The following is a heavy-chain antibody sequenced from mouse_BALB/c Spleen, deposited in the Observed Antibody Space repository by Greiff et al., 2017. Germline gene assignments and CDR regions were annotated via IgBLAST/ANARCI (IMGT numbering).Heavy chain of an antibody. D-gene: IGHD1-1*01. CDR3: ARAPFTTVVANDAMDY. J-gene: IGHJ4*01. CDR1: GFSLTSYG. V-gene: IGHV2-9*02. Sequence: VQLVESGPGLVAPSQSLSITCTVSGFSLTSYGVHWVRQPPGKGLEWLGVIWAGGSTNYNSALMSRLSISKDNSKSQVFLKMNSLQTDDTAMYYCARAPFTTVVANDAMDYWGQGTSVTVSS. CDR2: IWAGGST.